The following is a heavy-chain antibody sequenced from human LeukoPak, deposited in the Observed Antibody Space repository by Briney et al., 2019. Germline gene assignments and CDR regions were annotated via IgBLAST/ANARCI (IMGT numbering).Heavy chain of an antibody. V-gene: IGHV1-2*02. J-gene: IGHJ4*02. CDR2: INPNSGGT. D-gene: IGHD4-11*01. CDR1: GYTFTAYY. Sequence: GASIKVSCKASGYTFTAYYMHWVRQAPGQGLEWMGWINPNSGGTNYAQKFQGRVTMTRDTSISTAYMELSRLRSDDTAVYYCARWVATVTTPDYWGQGTLVTVSS. CDR3: ARWVATVTTPDY.